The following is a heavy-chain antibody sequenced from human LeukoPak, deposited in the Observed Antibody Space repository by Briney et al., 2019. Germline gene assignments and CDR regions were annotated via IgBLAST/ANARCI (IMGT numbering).Heavy chain of an antibody. Sequence: GASVKVSCKASGGTFSSYAISWVRQAPGQGLEWMGGIIPIFGTANYAQKFQGRVTITTDESTSTAYMELSSLRSEDTAVYYCATWGIAARLRWYMDVWGKGTTVTVSS. J-gene: IGHJ6*03. V-gene: IGHV1-69*05. D-gene: IGHD6-6*01. CDR3: ATWGIAARLRWYMDV. CDR2: IIPIFGTA. CDR1: GGTFSSYA.